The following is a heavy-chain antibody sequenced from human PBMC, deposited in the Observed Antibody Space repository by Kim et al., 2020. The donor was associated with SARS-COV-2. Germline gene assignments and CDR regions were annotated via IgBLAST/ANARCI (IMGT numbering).Heavy chain of an antibody. CDR3: VRAGTTVTTFWDY. D-gene: IGHD4-17*01. Sequence: SVKVSCKASGGTFSSYAISWVRQAPGQGLEWMGGIIPIFGTANYAQKFQGRVTITADESTSTAYMELSSLRSEDTAVYYCVRAGTTVTTFWDYWGQGTLVTVSS. CDR1: GGTFSSYA. J-gene: IGHJ4*02. CDR2: IIPIFGTA. V-gene: IGHV1-69*13.